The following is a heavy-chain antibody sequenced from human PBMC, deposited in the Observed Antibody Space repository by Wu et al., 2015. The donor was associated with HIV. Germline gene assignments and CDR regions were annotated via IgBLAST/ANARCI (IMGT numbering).Heavy chain of an antibody. V-gene: IGHV1-69*13. CDR1: GGTFSSYA. CDR3: ARDLNLITMVRGAKGGGMDV. CDR2: IIPIFGTA. Sequence: QVQLVQSGAEVKKPGSSVKVSCKASGGTFSSYAISWVRQAPGQGLEWMGRIIPIFGTANYAQKFQGRVTITADESTSTAYMELSSLRSEDTAVYYCARDLNLITMVRGAKGGGMDVWGQGTTVTVSS. D-gene: IGHD3-10*01. J-gene: IGHJ6*02.